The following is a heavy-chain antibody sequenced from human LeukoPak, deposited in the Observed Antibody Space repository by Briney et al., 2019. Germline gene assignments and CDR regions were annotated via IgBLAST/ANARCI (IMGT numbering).Heavy chain of an antibody. V-gene: IGHV4-34*01. CDR2: INHSGST. D-gene: IGHD1-7*01. J-gene: IGHJ4*02. CDR1: GRSFSGYY. CDR3: ARTPGNWNYLGYFDY. Sequence: SETLSLTCAVYGRSFSGYYWSWIRQPPGKGLERTGEINHSGSTNYNPSLKSRVTISVDTSKNQFSLKLGSVTAADTAVYYCARTPGNWNYLGYFDYWGQGTLVTVSS.